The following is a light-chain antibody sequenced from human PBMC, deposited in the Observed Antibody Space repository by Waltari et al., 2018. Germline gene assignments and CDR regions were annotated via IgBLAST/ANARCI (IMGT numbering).Light chain of an antibody. CDR1: QSISTS. CDR2: AAS. V-gene: IGKV1-39*01. CDR3: QQGYRTPHT. Sequence: DIQLTQSPSSLSKDVGDRVTITCRASQSISTSLNWYQQKPGKAPNLLIYAASSLSSGVSSRFSGSGSGTDFTLTITSLQPEDFGTYFCQQGYRTPHTFGQGTKVEIK. J-gene: IGKJ2*01.